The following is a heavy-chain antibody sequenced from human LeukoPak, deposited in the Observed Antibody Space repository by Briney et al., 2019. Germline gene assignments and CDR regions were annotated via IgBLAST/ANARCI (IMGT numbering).Heavy chain of an antibody. Sequence: GRSLRLSCAASGFIFSSYGMHWVRQAPGKGLEWVAVIWYDGSNKYYADSVKGRFTISRDNSKNTLYLRMNSLRAEDTAVYYCARTSNYGYVDYWGQGTLVTVSS. CDR1: GFIFSSYG. CDR2: IWYDGSNK. CDR3: ARTSNYGYVDY. D-gene: IGHD5-18*01. V-gene: IGHV3-33*01. J-gene: IGHJ4*02.